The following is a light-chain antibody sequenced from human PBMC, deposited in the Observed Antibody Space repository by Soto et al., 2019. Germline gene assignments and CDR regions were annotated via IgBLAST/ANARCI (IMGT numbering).Light chain of an antibody. V-gene: IGKV1-5*01. CDR2: DAS. CDR3: QQYNTYALT. CDR1: QSVGDS. Sequence: DIPMTQSPATLSASVGDRVTITCRASQSVGDSLAWYQQRPGKAPKLLIFDASTLESGVPSRFSGSGSGTDFTFTITSLQPDDFATYYCQQYNTYALTFGGGTKVEIK. J-gene: IGKJ4*01.